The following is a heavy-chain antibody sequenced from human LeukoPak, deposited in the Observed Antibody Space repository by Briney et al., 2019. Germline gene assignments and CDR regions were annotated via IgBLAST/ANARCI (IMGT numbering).Heavy chain of an antibody. CDR2: ISSSGSTI. CDR3: ASRGDYYDSSGYYYGAFDI. CDR1: GFTFSSYE. V-gene: IGHV3-48*03. D-gene: IGHD3-22*01. J-gene: IGHJ3*02. Sequence: GGSLRLSCAASGFTFSSYEMNWVRQAPGKGLEWVSYISSSGSTIYYADSVKGRFTISRDNAKNSLYLQMNGLRAEDTAVYYCASRGDYYDSSGYYYGAFDIWGQGIMVTVSS.